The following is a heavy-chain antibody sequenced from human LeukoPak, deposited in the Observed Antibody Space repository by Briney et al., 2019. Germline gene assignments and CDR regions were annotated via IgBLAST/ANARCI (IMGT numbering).Heavy chain of an antibody. J-gene: IGHJ3*02. CDR2: IYYSGST. D-gene: IGHD1-26*01. CDR1: GGSISSYY. Sequence: PSETLSLTCTVSGGSISSYYWSWIRQPPGKGLEWIGYIYYSGSTNYNPSLKSRVTISVDTSKNQFSLKLSSVTAADTAVYYCVRSAGWGGATHDAFDIWGQGTMVTVSS. V-gene: IGHV4-59*01. CDR3: VRSAGWGGATHDAFDI.